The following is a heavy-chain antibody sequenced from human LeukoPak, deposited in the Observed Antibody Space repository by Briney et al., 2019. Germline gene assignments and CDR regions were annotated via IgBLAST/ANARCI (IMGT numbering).Heavy chain of an antibody. Sequence: LSATLSLTCTVAGGSINSDYWSWIRPPPGKGLEWIGYVHYSGSTNYNPSLKSRLTISVDTSKNQFSLKLSSVTAADTAVYYCARERCSSTSCYFDYWGQGTLVTVSS. V-gene: IGHV4-59*01. D-gene: IGHD2-2*01. CDR3: ARERCSSTSCYFDY. CDR1: GGSINSDY. J-gene: IGHJ4*02. CDR2: VHYSGST.